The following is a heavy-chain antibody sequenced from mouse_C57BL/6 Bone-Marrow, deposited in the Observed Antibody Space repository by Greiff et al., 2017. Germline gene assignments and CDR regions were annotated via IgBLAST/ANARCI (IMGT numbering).Heavy chain of an antibody. CDR1: GYTFTTYP. CDR2: FHPYNDDT. D-gene: IGHD1-1*01. Sequence: VQLQQSGAELVKPGASVKMSCKASGYTFTTYPIEWMKQNHGKSLEWIGNFHPYNDDTKYNETFKGEATLTVEKSSSTVYLELSRLTSDDSAVYDSARRAPGSSYAFDYWGQGTTLTVSS. V-gene: IGHV1-47*01. CDR3: ARRAPGSSYAFDY. J-gene: IGHJ2*01.